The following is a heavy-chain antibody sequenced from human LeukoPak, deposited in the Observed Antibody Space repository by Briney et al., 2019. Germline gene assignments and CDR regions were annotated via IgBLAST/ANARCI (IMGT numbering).Heavy chain of an antibody. CDR1: GFTVSSNY. Sequence: GGSLRLSCAASGFTVSSNYRSWVRQAPGKGLEWVSVIYSGGSTYYADSVKGRFTISRDNSKNTLYLQMNSLRAEDTAVYYCARDQTYYGSGSFQYYFDYWGQGTLVTVSS. J-gene: IGHJ4*02. CDR2: IYSGGST. CDR3: ARDQTYYGSGSFQYYFDY. V-gene: IGHV3-66*01. D-gene: IGHD3-10*01.